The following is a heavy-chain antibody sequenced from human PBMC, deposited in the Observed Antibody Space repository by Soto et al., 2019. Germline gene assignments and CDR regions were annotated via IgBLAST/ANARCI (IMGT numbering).Heavy chain of an antibody. D-gene: IGHD3-22*01. CDR3: AKDPFYYDSSVFDY. CDR2: ISGSGGST. J-gene: IGHJ4*02. V-gene: IGHV3-23*01. Sequence: GFLRLSCAPSRFTFSSYAMSWIRQAPGKGLEWVSAISGSGGSTYYADSVKGRFTISTDNSKNALYLQMNSLRAEDTAVYYCAKDPFYYDSSVFDYSGQGTLVTLSS. CDR1: RFTFSSYA.